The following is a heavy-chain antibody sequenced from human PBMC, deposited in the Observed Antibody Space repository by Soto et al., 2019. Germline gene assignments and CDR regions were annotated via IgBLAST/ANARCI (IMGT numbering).Heavy chain of an antibody. J-gene: IGHJ4*02. CDR3: TRANWYSEY. Sequence: QVQLQESGPGLVKPSETLSLTCTVSGGSISTHYWSWIRQPPGKGLEWIGYIYYNGNTNYNPSLKSRVTMPVDTSKNPISLKLSAGTAADTAVYYCTRANWYSEYWGQGTLVTVSS. V-gene: IGHV4-59*11. CDR2: IYYNGNT. D-gene: IGHD7-27*01. CDR1: GGSISTHY.